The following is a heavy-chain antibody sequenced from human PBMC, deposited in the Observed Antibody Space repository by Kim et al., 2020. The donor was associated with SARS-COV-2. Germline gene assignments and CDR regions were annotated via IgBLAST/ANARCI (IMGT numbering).Heavy chain of an antibody. CDR3: ARHLSYGPGNLNHWFDS. CDR2: TYYSGST. CDR1: GAAITSYY. D-gene: IGHD4-17*01. Sequence: SETLSPTCTVSGAAITSYYWSWIRLSPGKRLEWIGYTYYSGSTSYKPSLKSRVTMSVDTSKNQFSLMLGFETAADPVVYYCARHLSYGPGNLNHWFDSWG. V-gene: IGHV4-59*08. J-gene: IGHJ5*01.